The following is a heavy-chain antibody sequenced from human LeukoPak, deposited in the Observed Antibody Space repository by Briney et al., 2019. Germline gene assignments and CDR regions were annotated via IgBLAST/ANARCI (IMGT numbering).Heavy chain of an antibody. V-gene: IGHV5-51*01. D-gene: IGHD1-7*01. CDR2: IYPGDSDT. Sequence: GESLKISCKGSGYSFTSYWIGWVRQMPGKGLEWMGIIYPGDSDTRYSPPFQGQVTISADKSISTAYLQWSSLKASDTAMYYCARQVRGNWNSGDFDYWGQGTLVTVSS. CDR3: ARQVRGNWNSGDFDY. J-gene: IGHJ4*02. CDR1: GYSFTSYW.